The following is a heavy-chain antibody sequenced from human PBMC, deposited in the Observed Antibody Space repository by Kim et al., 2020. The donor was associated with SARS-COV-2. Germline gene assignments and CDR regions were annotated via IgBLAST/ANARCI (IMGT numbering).Heavy chain of an antibody. CDR1: GGSFSGYY. D-gene: IGHD3-22*01. V-gene: IGHV4-34*01. CDR2: INHSGST. J-gene: IGHJ4*02. Sequence: SETLSLTCAVYGGSFSGYYWSWIRQPPGKGLEWIGEINHSGSTNYNPSLKSRVTISVDTSKNQFSLKLSSVTAADTAVYYCARDNRATRYYDSRGYSYYFDYWGQGTLVTVSS. CDR3: ARDNRATRYYDSRGYSYYFDY.